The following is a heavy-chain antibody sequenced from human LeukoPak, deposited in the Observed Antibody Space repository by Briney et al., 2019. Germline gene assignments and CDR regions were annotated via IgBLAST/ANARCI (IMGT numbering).Heavy chain of an antibody. V-gene: IGHV4-4*02. CDR3: ARQSVGFGEFNFDY. J-gene: IGHJ4*02. CDR1: GFTFSSYW. Sequence: GSLRLSCAASGFTFSSYWMTWVRQAPGKGLEWIGEIYHSGSTNYNPSLKSRVTISVDTSKNQFSLNLSSVTAADTAVYYCARQSVGFGEFNFDYWGQGTLVTVSS. CDR2: IYHSGST. D-gene: IGHD3-10*01.